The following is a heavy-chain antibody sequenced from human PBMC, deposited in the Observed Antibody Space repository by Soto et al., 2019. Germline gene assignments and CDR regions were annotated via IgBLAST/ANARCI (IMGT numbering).Heavy chain of an antibody. CDR2: VSAYNADT. V-gene: IGHV1-18*01. J-gene: IGHJ4*02. CDR1: SYTFTNYG. CDR3: DRGPSYLPDDY. Sequence: QVQLVQSGAEVKKPGASVRVSCKASSYTFTNYGISWVRQAPGQGLEWIGWVSAYNADTIYAQKLQGRVTMSTDTSTSTAYMELRSLRSDATAMYFCDRGPSYLPDDYWGQGTLVTVSS.